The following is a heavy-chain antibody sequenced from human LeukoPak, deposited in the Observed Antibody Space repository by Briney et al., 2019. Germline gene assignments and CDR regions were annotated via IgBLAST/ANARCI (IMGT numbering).Heavy chain of an antibody. Sequence: SETLSLTCTVSGGSISSSSYYWGWIRQPPGKGLEWIGSIYYSGSTYYNPSLKSRVTISVDTSKNQFSLKLSSVTVADTAVYYCARRTVTVTNFDYWGQGTLVTVSS. V-gene: IGHV4-39*01. D-gene: IGHD4-17*01. J-gene: IGHJ4*02. CDR1: GGSISSSSYY. CDR2: IYYSGST. CDR3: ARRTVTVTNFDY.